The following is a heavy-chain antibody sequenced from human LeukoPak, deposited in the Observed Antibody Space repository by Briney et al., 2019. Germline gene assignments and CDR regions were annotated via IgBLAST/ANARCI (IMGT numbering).Heavy chain of an antibody. D-gene: IGHD4-11*01. J-gene: IGHJ4*02. V-gene: IGHV4-39*01. CDR1: GGSISSSSYY. CDR2: IYYSGGT. CDR3: ARPQRYSNYAGGVDY. Sequence: KPPETLSLTCTVSGGSISSSSYYWGWIRQPPGKGLEWIGSIYYSGGTYYNPSLKSRVTISVDTSKNQFSLKLSSVTAADTAVYYCARPQRYSNYAGGVDYWGQGTLVTVSS.